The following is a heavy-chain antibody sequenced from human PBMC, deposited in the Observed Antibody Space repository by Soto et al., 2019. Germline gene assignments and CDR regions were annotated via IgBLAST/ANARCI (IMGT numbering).Heavy chain of an antibody. CDR2: ISYDGSNK. D-gene: IGHD3-10*01. V-gene: IGHV3-30-3*01. Sequence: VGSLRLSCAASGFTFSSYAMHWVRQAPGKGLEWVAVISYDGSNKYYADSVKGRFTISRDNSKNTLYLQMNSLRAEDTAVYYCARDRSSYYYYYGMDVWGQGTTVTVSS. J-gene: IGHJ6*02. CDR3: ARDRSSYYYYYGMDV. CDR1: GFTFSSYA.